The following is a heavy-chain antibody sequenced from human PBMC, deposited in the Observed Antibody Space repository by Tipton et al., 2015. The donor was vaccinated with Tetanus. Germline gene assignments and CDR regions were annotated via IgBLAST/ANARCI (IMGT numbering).Heavy chain of an antibody. CDR3: ARDRGDYIYYGMDV. Sequence: QLVQSGAEVKKPGASVKVSCKASGYTFTHYGVNWVRQAPGQGLEWMGWIDPNSGDTKYAQKFQGRVTMTRDTSVSKIHMELTSLQSDDTAVYYCARDRGDYIYYGMDVWGQGTTVTVSS. CDR1: GYTFTHYG. CDR2: IDPNSGDT. J-gene: IGHJ6*02. V-gene: IGHV1-2*02. D-gene: IGHD3-22*01.